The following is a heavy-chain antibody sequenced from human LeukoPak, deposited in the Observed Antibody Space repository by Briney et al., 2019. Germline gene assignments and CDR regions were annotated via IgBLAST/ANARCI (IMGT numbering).Heavy chain of an antibody. CDR3: AKGPYDSSGYYHDY. J-gene: IGHJ4*02. V-gene: IGHV3-23*01. Sequence: GGSLRLSCAASGFTFSSHAMNWVRQAPGKGLDWVSAVSGSGGRREYADAVKGRFTISRDNSKNTVYLQMNNLRDEDTAVYYCAKGPYDSSGYYHDYWGQGTLVTVSS. CDR1: GFTFSSHA. D-gene: IGHD3-22*01. CDR2: VSGSGGRR.